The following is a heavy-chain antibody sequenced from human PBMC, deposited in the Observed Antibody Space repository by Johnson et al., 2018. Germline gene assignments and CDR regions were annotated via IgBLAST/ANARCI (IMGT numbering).Heavy chain of an antibody. CDR3: ARVTTFGVVPYTYYGMDV. CDR1: GGTMSRYY. J-gene: IGHJ6*02. D-gene: IGHD3-3*01. CDR2: IYYSGST. V-gene: IGHV4-59*01. Sequence: QVQLQESGPGLVKASETLSLTCTVSGGTMSRYYWNWIRQPPGKGLEWIGYIYYSGSTNYNPSLRSRGTISVDTSKSQFSLRLSAVTAADTAGYYWARVTTFGVVPYTYYGMDVWGQGTTVTVSS.